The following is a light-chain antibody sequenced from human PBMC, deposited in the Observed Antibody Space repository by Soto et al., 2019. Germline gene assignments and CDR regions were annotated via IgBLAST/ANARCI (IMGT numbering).Light chain of an antibody. CDR3: CSYATYNMI. CDR2: EVT. V-gene: IGLV2-8*01. CDR1: SSDIGGYNY. Sequence: QSALTQPPSASGSPGQSVTISCTGTSSDIGGYNYVSWYQQHPGKAPKLIISEVTKRPSGVPDRFSGSKSGNTASLTISGLQAEDEAHYYCCSYATYNMILGGGTKLTVL. J-gene: IGLJ2*01.